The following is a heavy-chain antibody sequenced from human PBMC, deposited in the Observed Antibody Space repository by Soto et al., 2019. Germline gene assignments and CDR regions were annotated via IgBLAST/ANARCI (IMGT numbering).Heavy chain of an antibody. D-gene: IGHD4-4*01. Sequence: GCRRIWIKQTPGKGLEWIGYIYHSGSTYYNPSLKSRVTMSVDTSKTQFALKLTSVTAADTSVHSGARKRDYSTLSASWGKRTFVT. J-gene: IGHJ5*02. CDR3: ARKRDYSTLSAS. CDR1: GCR. V-gene: IGHV4-30-2*04. CDR2: IYHSGST.